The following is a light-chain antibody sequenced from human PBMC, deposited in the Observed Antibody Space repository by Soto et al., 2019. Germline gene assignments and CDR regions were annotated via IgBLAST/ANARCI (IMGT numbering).Light chain of an antibody. J-gene: IGLJ1*01. Sequence: QSVLTQPRSVSGSPGQSVTISCTGTSSDVGGYNYVSWYQQHPGKAPKLMIYDVSKRPSGVPDRFSGSKSGNTASLTISGLQAEDEADYYCCSYAGSYSIKVLGTGTKVTVL. CDR2: DVS. CDR3: CSYAGSYSIKV. CDR1: SSDVGGYNY. V-gene: IGLV2-11*01.